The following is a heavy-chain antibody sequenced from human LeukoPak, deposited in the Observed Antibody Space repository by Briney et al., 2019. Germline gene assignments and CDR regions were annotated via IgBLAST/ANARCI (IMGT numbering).Heavy chain of an antibody. J-gene: IGHJ5*02. D-gene: IGHD1-7*01. V-gene: IGHV4-34*01. Sequence: KSSETLSLTCAVYGGSFSGYYWSWIRQPPGKGLEWIGEINHSGITNYNPSLKSRVTISVDTSKNHFSLKLSSVTAADTAVYYCARASGGVRNWNYLPYNWFDPWGQGTLVTVSS. CDR2: INHSGIT. CDR1: GGSFSGYY. CDR3: ARASGGVRNWNYLPYNWFDP.